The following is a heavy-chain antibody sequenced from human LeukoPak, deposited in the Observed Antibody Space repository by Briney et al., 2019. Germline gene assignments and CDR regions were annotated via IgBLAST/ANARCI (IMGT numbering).Heavy chain of an antibody. CDR1: GGSISSSSYY. CDR2: IYYSGST. CDR3: ARHTKPPYYDLWRE. V-gene: IGHV4-39*01. D-gene: IGHD3-3*01. Sequence: PSETLSLTCTVSGGSISSSSYYWGWIRQPPGKGLEWIGSIYYSGSTYYNPSLKSRATISVDTSKNQFSLKLSSVTAADTAVYYCARHTKPPYYDLWREWGQGTLVTVSS. J-gene: IGHJ4*02.